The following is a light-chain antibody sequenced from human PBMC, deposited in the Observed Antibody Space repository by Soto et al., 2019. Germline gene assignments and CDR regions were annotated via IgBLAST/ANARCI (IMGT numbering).Light chain of an antibody. V-gene: IGKV3-15*01. CDR1: QSISSK. CDR2: GAS. J-gene: IGKJ3*01. CDR3: QQYNNWPAGFT. Sequence: EIVMTQSPGTLSVSPGENATLSCRASQSISSKLAWYQQKPGQAPRLLIYGASARATGIPARFSGSGSGTEFTLTISSLQSEDFAVYYCQQYNNWPAGFTFGPGTKVDIK.